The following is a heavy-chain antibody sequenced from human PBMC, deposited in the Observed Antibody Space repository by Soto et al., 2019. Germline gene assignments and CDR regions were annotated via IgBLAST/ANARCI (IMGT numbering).Heavy chain of an antibody. Sequence: QVQLVQSGAEVKKPGASVKVSCKASGYTFTSYAMHWVRQAPGQRLEWMGWINAGNGNTKYSQKSQGRVTITRDTSASTAYMELSSLRSEDTAVYYCARGSVAGAFDIWGQGTMVTVSS. CDR3: ARGSVAGAFDI. J-gene: IGHJ3*02. CDR1: GYTFTSYA. D-gene: IGHD6-19*01. CDR2: INAGNGNT. V-gene: IGHV1-3*01.